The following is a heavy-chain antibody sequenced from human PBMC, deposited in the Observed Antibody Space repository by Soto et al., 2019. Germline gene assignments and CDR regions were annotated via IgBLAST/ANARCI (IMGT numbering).Heavy chain of an antibody. CDR1: GFTFSSYW. J-gene: IGHJ6*03. D-gene: IGHD3-10*01. CDR3: ARGEGGYYYMDV. CDR2: LYTDGTRT. V-gene: IGHV3-74*01. Sequence: EVQLVESGGGLVQPGGSLRLSCAASGFTFSSYWMHWVRQAPGKGLVWVSRLYTDGTRTSYADSVKGRFTISRDNAKNTLYLQMNSLRAEDTAVYYCARGEGGYYYMDVWGKGTTVTVSS.